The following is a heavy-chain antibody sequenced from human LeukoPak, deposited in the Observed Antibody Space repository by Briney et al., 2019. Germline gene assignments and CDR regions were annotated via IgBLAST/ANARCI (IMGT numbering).Heavy chain of an antibody. Sequence: SETLSLTCAVSGGSISSSVWWSWVRQPPGKGLEWIGEIYHSGSTNYNPSLKSRVTISVDKSKSQFSLKLTSVTAADTAVYYCARGMQYSRSSFNFDYWGQGTLVTVSS. J-gene: IGHJ4*02. V-gene: IGHV4-4*02. D-gene: IGHD6-13*01. CDR1: GGSISSSVW. CDR2: IYHSGST. CDR3: ARGMQYSRSSFNFDY.